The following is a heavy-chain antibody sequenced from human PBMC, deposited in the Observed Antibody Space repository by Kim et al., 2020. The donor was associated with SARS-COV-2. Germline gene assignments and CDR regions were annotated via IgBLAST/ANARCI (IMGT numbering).Heavy chain of an antibody. CDR2: IYYSGST. CDR3: ARVVTMVQGVIVAHYYYYYVDV. CDR1: GGSISSYY. V-gene: IGHV4-59*01. D-gene: IGHD3-10*01. Sequence: SETLSLTCTVSGGSISSYYWSWIRQPPGKGLEWIGYIYYSGSTNYNPSLKSRVTISVDTSKNQFSLKLSSVTAADTAVYYCARVVTMVQGVIVAHYYYYYVDVWGRGTTVTVSS. J-gene: IGHJ6*03.